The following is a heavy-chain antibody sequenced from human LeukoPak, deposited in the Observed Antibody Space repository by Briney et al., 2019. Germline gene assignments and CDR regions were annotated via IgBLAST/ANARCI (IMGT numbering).Heavy chain of an antibody. D-gene: IGHD3-22*01. Sequence: GGSLRLSCAASGFTFSSYAMHWVRQAPGKGLEWVAVIPYDGSNKYYADSVKGRFTISRDNSKNTLYLQMNSLRAEDTAVYYCAREISGGYYYDGETYYFDYWGQGTLVTVSS. CDR1: GFTFSSYA. CDR2: IPYDGSNK. J-gene: IGHJ4*02. CDR3: AREISGGYYYDGETYYFDY. V-gene: IGHV3-30-3*01.